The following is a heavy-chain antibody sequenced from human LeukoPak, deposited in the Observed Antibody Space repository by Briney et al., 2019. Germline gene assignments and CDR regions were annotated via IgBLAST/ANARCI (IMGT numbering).Heavy chain of an antibody. D-gene: IGHD6-19*01. CDR2: AYYIGST. Sequence: SETLSLTRTVYACSVGNNTYHWSWIRQPPGKGLEWIGYAYYIGSTNYNPSLKSRATISIDTSKNQFSLKLSSVTAADTAVYYCARFRGSGLYYFDYWGQGTPVSVSS. CDR1: ACSVGNNTYH. V-gene: IGHV4-61*01. J-gene: IGHJ4*02. CDR3: ARFRGSGLYYFDY.